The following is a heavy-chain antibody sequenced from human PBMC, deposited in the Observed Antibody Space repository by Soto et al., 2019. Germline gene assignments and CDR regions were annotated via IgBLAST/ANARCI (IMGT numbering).Heavy chain of an antibody. V-gene: IGHV3-74*01. D-gene: IGHD3-3*01. CDR2: INSDGSST. CDR1: GFTFSSYW. Sequence: GGSLRLSCAASGFTFSSYWMHWVRQAPGKGLVWVSRINSDGSSTSYADSVKGRFTISRDNAKNTLYLQMNSLRAEDTAVYYCSREYYDFWSGPYGMDVWGQGTTVTVSS. J-gene: IGHJ6*02. CDR3: SREYYDFWSGPYGMDV.